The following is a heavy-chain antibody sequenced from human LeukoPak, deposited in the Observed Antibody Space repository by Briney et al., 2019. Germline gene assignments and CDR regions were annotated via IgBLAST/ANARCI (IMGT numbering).Heavy chain of an antibody. D-gene: IGHD4-17*01. Sequence: GGSLRLSCAASGFTFSNYAMSWVRQAPGKGPEWVSTISVSGGSTYYADSVKGRFTISRDNSKNTLYVQMNSLRAEDTAVYYCAKATVYGDYNVDFDYWGQGTLVTVSS. V-gene: IGHV3-23*01. CDR2: ISVSGGST. CDR3: AKATVYGDYNVDFDY. J-gene: IGHJ4*02. CDR1: GFTFSNYA.